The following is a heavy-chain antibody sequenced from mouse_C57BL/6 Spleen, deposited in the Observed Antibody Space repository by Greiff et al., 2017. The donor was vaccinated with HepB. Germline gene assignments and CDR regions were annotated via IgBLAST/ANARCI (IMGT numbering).Heavy chain of an antibody. CDR2: IYPGDGDT. J-gene: IGHJ3*01. V-gene: IGHV1-82*01. D-gene: IGHD2-2*01. Sequence: QVQLKESGPELVKPGASVEISCKASGYAFSSSWMNWVKQRPGKGLEWIGRIYPGDGDTNYNGKFKGKATLTADKSSSTAYMQLSSLTSEDSAVYFCARAVTTSAYWGQGTLVTVSA. CDR1: GYAFSSSW. CDR3: ARAVTTSAY.